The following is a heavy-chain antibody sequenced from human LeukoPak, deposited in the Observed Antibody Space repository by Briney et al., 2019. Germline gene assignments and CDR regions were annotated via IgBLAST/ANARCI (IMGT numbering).Heavy chain of an antibody. CDR3: ARGYSSSWSPGRFDP. CDR1: GFTFSSYA. J-gene: IGHJ5*02. V-gene: IGHV3-30*01. CDR2: ISYDGSNK. Sequence: QAGGSLRLSCAASGFTFSSYAMHWVRQAPGKGLEWVAVISYDGSNKYYADSVKGRFTISRDNSKNTLYLQMNSLRAEDTAVYYCARGYSSSWSPGRFDPWGQGTLVTVSS. D-gene: IGHD6-13*01.